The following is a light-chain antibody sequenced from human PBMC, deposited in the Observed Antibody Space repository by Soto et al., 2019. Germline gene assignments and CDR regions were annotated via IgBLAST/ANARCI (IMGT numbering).Light chain of an antibody. J-gene: IGLJ1*01. V-gene: IGLV2-14*01. Sequence: SALTQHASVSGSPGQSITISCTASSSDMGRYDYVSWYQQHQGKAPNLIIWEVINRSSGVSHRFSGSKSGNTPSLTISGLQAEDEADYYCSSYTTNTFLYVFGTGTKLTVL. CDR2: EVI. CDR1: SSDMGRYDY. CDR3: SSYTTNTFLYV.